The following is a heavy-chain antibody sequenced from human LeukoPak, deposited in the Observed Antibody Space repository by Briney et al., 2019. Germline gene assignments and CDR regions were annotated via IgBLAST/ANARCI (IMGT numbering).Heavy chain of an antibody. D-gene: IGHD4-11*01. Sequence: ASVKVSCKVSGYTLTELSMHWARQAPGKGLEWMGGFDPEDGETIYAQKFQGRVTMTEDTSTDTAYMELSSLRSEDTAVYYCATAVVGLQRPYYYYYGMDVWGQGTTVTVSS. CDR3: ATAVVGLQRPYYYYYGMDV. V-gene: IGHV1-24*01. J-gene: IGHJ6*02. CDR1: GYTLTELS. CDR2: FDPEDGET.